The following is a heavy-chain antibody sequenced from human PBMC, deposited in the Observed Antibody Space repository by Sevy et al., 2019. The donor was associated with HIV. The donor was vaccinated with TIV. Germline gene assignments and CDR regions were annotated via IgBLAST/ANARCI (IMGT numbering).Heavy chain of an antibody. J-gene: IGHJ6*02. Sequence: ASVKVSCKASGGTFSSYAISWVRQAPGQGLEWMGGIIPIFGTANYAQKFQGRVTITADESTSTAYMELSSLRSEETAVYYCASRSSNFGVVNPLDYYYYYGMDVWGQGTTVTVSS. V-gene: IGHV1-69*13. CDR1: GGTFSSYA. CDR2: IIPIFGTA. D-gene: IGHD3-3*01. CDR3: ASRSSNFGVVNPLDYYYYYGMDV.